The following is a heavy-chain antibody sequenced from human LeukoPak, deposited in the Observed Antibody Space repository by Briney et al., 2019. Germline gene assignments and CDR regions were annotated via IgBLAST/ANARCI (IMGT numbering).Heavy chain of an antibody. Sequence: GRSLRLSCAASGFTFSSYAMHWVRQAPGKGLEWVAVISYDGSNKYYADSVKGRFTISRDNSKNTLYLQMNSLRAEDTAVYYCARGGRTVTSNYFDYWGQGTLVTVSS. V-gene: IGHV3-30-3*01. J-gene: IGHJ4*02. CDR1: GFTFSSYA. D-gene: IGHD4-17*01. CDR3: ARGGRTVTSNYFDY. CDR2: ISYDGSNK.